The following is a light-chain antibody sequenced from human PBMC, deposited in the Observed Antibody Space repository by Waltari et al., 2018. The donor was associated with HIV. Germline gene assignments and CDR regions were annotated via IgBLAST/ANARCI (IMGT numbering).Light chain of an antibody. Sequence: NFMLTQPHSVSESPGKTVTISCTRSFGSIASNYVQRYQQRPGSVPTTIIYEDSQRPSGVPDRFSASIDSSSNSASLTISELKAEDEADYYCQSYDDTSYVFGTGTKVTVL. V-gene: IGLV6-57*04. CDR3: QSYDDTSYV. CDR2: EDS. J-gene: IGLJ1*01. CDR1: FGSIASNY.